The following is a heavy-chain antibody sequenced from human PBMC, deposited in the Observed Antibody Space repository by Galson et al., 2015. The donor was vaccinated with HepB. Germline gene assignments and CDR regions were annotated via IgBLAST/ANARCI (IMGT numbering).Heavy chain of an antibody. CDR1: GFTFSSYS. D-gene: IGHD2-2*02. CDR3: ARSPADQYCSSTSCYNHYYYMDV. CDR2: ISSSSSYI. J-gene: IGHJ6*03. Sequence: SLRLSCAASGFTFSSYSMNWVRQAPGKGLEWVSSISSSSSYICYADSVKGRFTISRDNAKNSLYLQMNSLRAEDTAVYYCARSPADQYCSSTSCYNHYYYMDVWGKGTTVTVSS. V-gene: IGHV3-21*01.